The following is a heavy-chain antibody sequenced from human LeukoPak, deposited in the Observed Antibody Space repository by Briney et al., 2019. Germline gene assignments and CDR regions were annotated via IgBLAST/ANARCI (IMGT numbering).Heavy chain of an antibody. CDR3: TRDLRGYSYGYFDY. Sequence: GGSLRLSCAASGFTFSSYSINWVRQAPGKGLEWLSYISSSSSTTYYADSVKGRFTISRDNAKNSLYLEMNSLRAEDTAVCYCTRDLRGYSYGYFDYWGQGTLVTVSS. V-gene: IGHV3-48*01. D-gene: IGHD5-18*01. CDR1: GFTFSSYS. CDR2: ISSSSSTT. J-gene: IGHJ4*02.